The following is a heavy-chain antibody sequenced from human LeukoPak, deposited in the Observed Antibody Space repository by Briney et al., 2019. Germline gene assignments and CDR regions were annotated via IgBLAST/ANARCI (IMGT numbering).Heavy chain of an antibody. Sequence: GASVKVSCKVSGYTLTELSMHWVRQAPGKGLEWMGGFDPEDGETIYAQKFQGRVTMTEDTSTDTAYMELSSLRSEDTAVYYCATVYEGLRWFDPWGQGTLVTVSS. CDR1: GYTLTELS. V-gene: IGHV1-24*01. D-gene: IGHD5/OR15-5a*01. CDR2: FDPEDGET. J-gene: IGHJ5*02. CDR3: ATVYEGLRWFDP.